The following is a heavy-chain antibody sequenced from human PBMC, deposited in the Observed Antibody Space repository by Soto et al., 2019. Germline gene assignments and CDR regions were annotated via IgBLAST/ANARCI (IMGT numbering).Heavy chain of an antibody. CDR2: VYHTGST. Sequence: SETLSLTCDVSGASITAYYWTWIRQTPGKGLEWIGNVYHTGSTDYNSSLKSRVTISVDTSKNQFSLNMNSVTAADTAVYYCARRLFGSGWTLDSWGQGALVTVSS. CDR1: GASITAYY. D-gene: IGHD6-19*01. V-gene: IGHV4-59*01. CDR3: ARRLFGSGWTLDS. J-gene: IGHJ4*02.